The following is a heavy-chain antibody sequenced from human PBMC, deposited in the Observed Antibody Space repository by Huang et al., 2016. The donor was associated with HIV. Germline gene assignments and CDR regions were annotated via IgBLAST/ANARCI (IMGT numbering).Heavy chain of an antibody. V-gene: IGHV1-69*13. D-gene: IGHD3-22*01. Sequence: QVQLVQSGAEVKKPGSSVKVSCKASGGTFSSYAISWVRQAPGQGLEWMGGIIPIFGTANYAQKVQGRVTITADESTSTAYMELSSLRSEDMAVYYCARARGYYDSSVSYYFDYWGQGTLVTVSS. CDR1: GGTFSSYA. J-gene: IGHJ4*02. CDR3: ARARGYYDSSVSYYFDY. CDR2: IIPIFGTA.